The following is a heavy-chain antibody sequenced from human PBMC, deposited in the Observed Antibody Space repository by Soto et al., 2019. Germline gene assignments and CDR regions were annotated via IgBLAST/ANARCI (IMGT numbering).Heavy chain of an antibody. CDR3: ARNPPIVVVVAATRGVYYYGMDV. J-gene: IGHJ6*02. D-gene: IGHD2-15*01. V-gene: IGHV1-69*12. Sequence: QVQLVQSGAEVKKPGSSVKVSCKASGGTFSSYAISWVRQAPGQGLEWMGGIIPIFGTANYAQKFQGRVTLTADESTSTAYMELSSLRSEDTAVYYCARNPPIVVVVAATRGVYYYGMDVWGQGTTVTVSS. CDR1: GGTFSSYA. CDR2: IIPIFGTA.